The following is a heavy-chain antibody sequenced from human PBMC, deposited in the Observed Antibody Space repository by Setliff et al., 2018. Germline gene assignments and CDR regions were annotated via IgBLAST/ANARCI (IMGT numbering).Heavy chain of an antibody. CDR1: GGSISGHY. CDR2: IYYSGST. V-gene: IGHV4-59*11. J-gene: IGHJ6*02. Sequence: PSETLSLTCTVSGGSISGHYWSWIRQPPGKGLEWIGSIYYSGSTNYNPSLKSRVTISVDTSKNQFSLKLSSVTAADTAVYYCASHSSGWYRGGYGMDVWGQGTTVTVSS. D-gene: IGHD6-19*01. CDR3: ASHSSGWYRGGYGMDV.